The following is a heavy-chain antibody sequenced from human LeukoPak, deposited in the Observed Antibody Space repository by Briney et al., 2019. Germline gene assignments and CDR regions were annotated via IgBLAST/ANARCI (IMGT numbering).Heavy chain of an antibody. J-gene: IGHJ4*02. CDR1: GGSFSGYY. D-gene: IGHD3-10*01. CDR2: INHSGST. Sequence: SETLSLTCAVYGGSFSGYYWSWIRQPPGKGLEWIGEINHSGSTNYNPSLKSRVTISVDTSKNQFSLKLSSVTAADTAVYYCARHVVLWFGELLYFDYWGQGTLVTVSS. CDR3: ARHVVLWFGELLYFDY. V-gene: IGHV4-34*01.